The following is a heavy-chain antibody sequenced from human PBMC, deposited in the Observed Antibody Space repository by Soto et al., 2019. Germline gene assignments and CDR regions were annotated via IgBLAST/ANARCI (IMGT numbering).Heavy chain of an antibody. Sequence: GGSLRLSCAASGFTFSDYYMSGIRQAPGKGLEWVSYISYSGSTIYYADSVKGRFTISRDNAKNSLYLQMNSLRAEDTAVYYCARDNLAFDIWGQGTMVTVSS. CDR2: ISYSGSTI. CDR3: ARDNLAFDI. CDR1: GFTFSDYY. J-gene: IGHJ3*02. V-gene: IGHV3-11*01.